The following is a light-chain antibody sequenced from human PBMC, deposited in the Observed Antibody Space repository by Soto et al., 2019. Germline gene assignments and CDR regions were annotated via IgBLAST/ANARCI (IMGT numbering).Light chain of an antibody. V-gene: IGLV1-44*01. Sequence: QSVLTQPPSASGTPGHRVTISCSGSSSTMGSDTVNWYQQVPGTAPKLLIYSNNQRPSGVPDRISGSKSGTSASLAISGLQSEDEADYYCAAWDDSKNSWVFGGGTKVTVL. CDR2: SNN. J-gene: IGLJ3*02. CDR3: AAWDDSKNSWV. CDR1: SSTMGSDT.